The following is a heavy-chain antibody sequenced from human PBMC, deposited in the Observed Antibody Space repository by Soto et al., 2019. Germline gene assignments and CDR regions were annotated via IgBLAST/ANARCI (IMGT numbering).Heavy chain of an antibody. CDR1: GFTFSSYG. CDR2: IWYDGSNK. Sequence: QVQLVESGGGVVQPGRSLRLSCAASGFTFSSYGMHWVRQAPGKGLEWVAVIWYDGSNKYYADSVKGRFTISRDNSKNTLYVQMNSLRAEDTAVYYCARGGPGTWGGYYYYGMDVWGQGTTVTVSS. CDR3: ARGGPGTWGGYYYYGMDV. J-gene: IGHJ6*02. V-gene: IGHV3-33*01. D-gene: IGHD6-13*01.